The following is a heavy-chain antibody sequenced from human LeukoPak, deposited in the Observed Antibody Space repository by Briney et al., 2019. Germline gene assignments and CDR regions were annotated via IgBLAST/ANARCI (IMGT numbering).Heavy chain of an antibody. CDR1: GYTFTSYG. CDR2: ISAYNGNT. V-gene: IGHV1-18*01. Sequence: ASVKVSCKASGYTFTSYGISWVRQAPGQGLEWMGWISAYNGNTNYAQKLQGRVTMTTDTSTSTAYMELRSLRSDDTAVYYCARSPYYYDSSGLRHTPFDYWGQGTLVTVSS. CDR3: ARSPYYYDSSGLRHTPFDY. J-gene: IGHJ4*02. D-gene: IGHD3-22*01.